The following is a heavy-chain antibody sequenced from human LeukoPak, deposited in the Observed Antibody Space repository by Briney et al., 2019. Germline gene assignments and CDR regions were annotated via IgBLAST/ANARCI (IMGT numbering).Heavy chain of an antibody. CDR1: GYTFTSYG. V-gene: IGHV1-18*04. CDR3: ARDPRRYYYGSGSYYPLYNLFDP. Sequence: GASVKVSCKASGYTFTSYGISWVRQAPGQGLEWMGWISAYNGNTNYAQKLQGRVTMTTDTSTSTAYMELRSLRSDDTAVYYCARDPRRYYYGSGSYYPLYNLFDPWGQGTLVTVSS. D-gene: IGHD3-10*01. J-gene: IGHJ5*02. CDR2: ISAYNGNT.